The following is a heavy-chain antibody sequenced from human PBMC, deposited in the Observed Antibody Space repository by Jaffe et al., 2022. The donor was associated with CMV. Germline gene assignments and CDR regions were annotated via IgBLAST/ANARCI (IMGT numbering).Heavy chain of an antibody. CDR1: GFTFTSSA. CDR2: IVVGSGNT. J-gene: IGHJ4*02. D-gene: IGHD6-13*01. CDR3: AADKGIAAAGRFDY. V-gene: IGHV1-58*01. Sequence: QMQLVQSGPEVKKPGTSVKVSCKASGFTFTSSAVQWVRQARGQRLEWIGWIVVGSGNTNYAQKFQERVTITRDMSTSTAYMELSSLRSEDTAVYYCAADKGIAAAGRFDYWGQGTLVTVSS.